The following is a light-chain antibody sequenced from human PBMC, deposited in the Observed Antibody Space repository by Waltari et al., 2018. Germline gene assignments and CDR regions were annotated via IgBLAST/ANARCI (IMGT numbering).Light chain of an antibody. J-gene: IGLJ1*01. V-gene: IGLV1-47*01. CDR1: SSNLGTNY. Sequence: TPGQGVIISCSGSSSNLGTNYLYWYQQLPGTAPRLLIYRNNQRPSGVPDRFSGSKSGTSASLPISGLRSEDEADYYCATWDDSLRAHVFGTGTKVTVL. CDR3: ATWDDSLRAHV. CDR2: RNN.